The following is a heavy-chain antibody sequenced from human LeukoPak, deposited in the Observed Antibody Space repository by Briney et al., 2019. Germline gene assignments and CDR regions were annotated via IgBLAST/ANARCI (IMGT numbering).Heavy chain of an antibody. Sequence: GGSLRLSCVASSFTFIRYVMGWVRQAPGKGVEWVSSITGCGHGTFYADSVRGRFTISRDNSKKTVYLQMNSLRVEDTAVYYCANGGGGFWGQGTLVTVSS. CDR3: ANGGGGF. D-gene: IGHD3-16*01. CDR1: SFTFIRYV. CDR2: ITGCGHGT. V-gene: IGHV3-23*01. J-gene: IGHJ4*02.